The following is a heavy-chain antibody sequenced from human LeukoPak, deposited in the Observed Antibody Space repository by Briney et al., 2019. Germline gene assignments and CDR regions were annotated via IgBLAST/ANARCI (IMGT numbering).Heavy chain of an antibody. D-gene: IGHD2-8*01. V-gene: IGHV4-34*01. CDR3: ARLDRPGMLDY. Sequence: SETLSLTCAVYGGSFSGYYWSWIRQPPGKGLEWIGEINHSGSTNYNPSRKSRVTISVDTSKTQFSLKLSSVTAADTAVYYCARLDRPGMLDYWGQGTLVTVSS. CDR1: GGSFSGYY. J-gene: IGHJ4*02. CDR2: INHSGST.